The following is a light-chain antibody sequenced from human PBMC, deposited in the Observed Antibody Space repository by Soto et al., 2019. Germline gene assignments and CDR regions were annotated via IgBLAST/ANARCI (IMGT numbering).Light chain of an antibody. Sequence: DIQMTQSPSSLSASIGDRVTITCRASQSISSYLNWYQHRPGKAPKLLIYAASSLQPGVPSRFSGSESGTDFTLTISSLQPEDFATYYCQQSYSTRLTFGGGTKVEIK. CDR2: AAS. J-gene: IGKJ4*01. CDR1: QSISSY. V-gene: IGKV1-39*01. CDR3: QQSYSTRLT.